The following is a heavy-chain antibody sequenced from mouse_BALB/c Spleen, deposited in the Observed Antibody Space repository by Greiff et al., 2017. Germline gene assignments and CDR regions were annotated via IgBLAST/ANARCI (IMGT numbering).Heavy chain of an antibody. Sequence: EVKLMESGGGLVQPGGSRKLSCAASGFTFSSFGMHWVRQAPEKGLEWVAYISSGSSTIYYADTVKGRFTISRDNPKNTLFLQMTRLRSEDTAMYYCARGDYGGGAMDYWGQGTSVPVSS. CDR3: ARGDYGGGAMDY. CDR1: GFTFSSFG. V-gene: IGHV5-17*02. D-gene: IGHD1-2*01. CDR2: ISSGSSTI. J-gene: IGHJ4*01.